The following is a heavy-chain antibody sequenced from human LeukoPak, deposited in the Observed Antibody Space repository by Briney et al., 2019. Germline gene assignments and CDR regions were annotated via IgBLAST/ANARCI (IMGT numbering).Heavy chain of an antibody. CDR1: GFTFSSYG. Sequence: PGGSLRLSCAASGFTFSSYGMHWVRQAPGKGLEWVAVIWYDGSNKYYADSVKGRFTISRGNSKNTLYLQMNSLRAEDTAVYYCARRRIAAAGPNDYWGQGTLVTVSS. CDR2: IWYDGSNK. CDR3: ARRRIAAAGPNDY. J-gene: IGHJ4*02. V-gene: IGHV3-33*01. D-gene: IGHD6-13*01.